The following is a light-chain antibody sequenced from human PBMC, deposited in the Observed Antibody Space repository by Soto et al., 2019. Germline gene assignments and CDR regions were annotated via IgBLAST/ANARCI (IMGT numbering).Light chain of an antibody. CDR2: GAS. CDR1: QSVSSSY. Sequence: EIVLTQSPGTLSLSPGERATLSCRASQSVSSSYLAWYQQKPGQAPRLLIYGASSRATGIPDRFSGSGSGTDFTLTISRLEPGDFAVYYCQQYGSSPRSFGPGTKVDIK. CDR3: QQYGSSPRS. J-gene: IGKJ3*01. V-gene: IGKV3-20*01.